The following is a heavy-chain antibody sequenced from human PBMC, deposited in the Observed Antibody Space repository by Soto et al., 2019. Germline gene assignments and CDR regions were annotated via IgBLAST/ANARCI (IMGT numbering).Heavy chain of an antibody. D-gene: IGHD3-10*01. CDR1: GGSISSGDYY. Sequence: SETLSLTCTVSGGSISSGDYYWSWIRQPPGKGLEWIGYIYYSGSTYYNPSLKSRVTISVDTSKNQFSLKLSSVTAADTAVYYCARVGGFGATTIDYWGQATRVSVAS. J-gene: IGHJ4*02. CDR2: IYYSGST. CDR3: ARVGGFGATTIDY. V-gene: IGHV4-30-4*01.